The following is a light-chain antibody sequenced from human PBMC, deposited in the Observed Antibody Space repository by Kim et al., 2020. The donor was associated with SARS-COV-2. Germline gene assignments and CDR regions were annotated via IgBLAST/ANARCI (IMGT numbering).Light chain of an antibody. CDR1: QSISTW. Sequence: DIQLTQSPSTLSASVGDRVTMTCRASQSISTWLAWYQQKPGKAPKLLVYLASTLESGVPSRFSGSGSGTEFTLTIDSLQPDDFATYYCERYIRFLYTFGQGTKLEI. V-gene: IGKV1-5*03. CDR2: LAS. J-gene: IGKJ2*01. CDR3: ERYIRFLYT.